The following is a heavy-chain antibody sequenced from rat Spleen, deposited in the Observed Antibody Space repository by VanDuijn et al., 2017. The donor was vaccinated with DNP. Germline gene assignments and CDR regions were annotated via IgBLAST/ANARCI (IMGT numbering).Heavy chain of an antibody. CDR2: INSAGST. J-gene: IGHJ2*01. CDR1: GYSITSSYR. D-gene: IGHD1-11*01. V-gene: IGHV3-3*01. Sequence: EVQLQESGPGLVKPSQSLSLICSVTGYSITSSYRWSWIRKFPGNKLEWMGYINSAGSTHYNPSLKSRISITRDTSKHQFFLQVISVTPEDTATYYCARMHYGCDNWGQGVMVTVSS. CDR3: ARMHYGCDN.